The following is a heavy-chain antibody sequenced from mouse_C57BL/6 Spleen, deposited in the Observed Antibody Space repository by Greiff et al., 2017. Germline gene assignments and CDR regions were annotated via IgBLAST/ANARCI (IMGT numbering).Heavy chain of an antibody. D-gene: IGHD1-1*01. J-gene: IGHJ1*03. CDR1: GYSITSGYY. CDR2: ISYDGSN. CDR3: ARDNYGSSYSWYFDV. Sequence: EVKLMESGPGLVKPSQSLSLTCSVTGYSITSGYYWNWIRQFPGNKLEWMGYISYDGSNNYNPSLKNRISITRDTSKNQFFLKLNSVTTEDTATYYCARDNYGSSYSWYFDVWGTGTTVTVSS. V-gene: IGHV3-6*01.